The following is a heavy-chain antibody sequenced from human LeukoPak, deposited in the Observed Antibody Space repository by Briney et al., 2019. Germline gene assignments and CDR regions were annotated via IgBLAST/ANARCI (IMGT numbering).Heavy chain of an antibody. CDR3: ASTTIGPEGGSSTYPADY. Sequence: GASVKVSCKASGYTFTGYYMHWVRQAPGQGLEWMGWINPNSGGTNYAQKFQGRVTMTRDTSISTAYMELSRLRSDDTAVYYCASTTIGPEGGSSTYPADYWGQGTLVTVSS. CDR2: INPNSGGT. CDR1: GYTFTGYY. D-gene: IGHD1-14*01. V-gene: IGHV1-2*02. J-gene: IGHJ4*02.